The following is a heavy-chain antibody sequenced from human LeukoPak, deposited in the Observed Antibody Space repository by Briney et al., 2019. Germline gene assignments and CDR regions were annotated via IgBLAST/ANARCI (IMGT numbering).Heavy chain of an antibody. CDR3: ARDMLITFGGVIERDY. J-gene: IGHJ4*02. CDR2: ISSSSSYI. D-gene: IGHD3-16*02. CDR1: GFTFSSYS. Sequence: GGSLRLSCAASGFTFSSYSMNWVRQAPGKGLEWASSISSSSSYIYYADSVKGRFTISRDNAKNSLYLQMNSLRAEDTAVYYCARDMLITFGGVIERDYWGQGTLVTVSS. V-gene: IGHV3-21*01.